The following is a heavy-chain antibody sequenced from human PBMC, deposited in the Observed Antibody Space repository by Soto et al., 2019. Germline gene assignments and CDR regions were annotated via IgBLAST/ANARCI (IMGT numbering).Heavy chain of an antibody. V-gene: IGHV1-58*02. J-gene: IGHJ3*02. CDR2: IVVGSGIT. Sequence: GASVKVSCKASGFTFTSSAMQWVRQARGQRLKWIGWIVVGSGITNYAQKYQERVTITRDMSTSTAYMELSSLRSEDTAVYYCAADNYKHQLLPQSDDAFDIWGQVTMVTVSS. D-gene: IGHD2-2*01. CDR3: AADNYKHQLLPQSDDAFDI. CDR1: GFTFTSSA.